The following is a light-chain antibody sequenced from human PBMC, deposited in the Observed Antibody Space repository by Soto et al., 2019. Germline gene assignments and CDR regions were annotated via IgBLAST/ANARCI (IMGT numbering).Light chain of an antibody. Sequence: DIQMTQSPSSLSASVGDRVTITCRASQDIGSHLAWYQQKPEKAPKSLIYFASTLQSGVPSRFSASGSGTDFTLTISSLQPEDAAVYYCQQRSNWPPITFGQGTRLEIK. CDR2: FAS. V-gene: IGKV1D-16*01. J-gene: IGKJ5*01. CDR1: QDIGSH. CDR3: QQRSNWPPIT.